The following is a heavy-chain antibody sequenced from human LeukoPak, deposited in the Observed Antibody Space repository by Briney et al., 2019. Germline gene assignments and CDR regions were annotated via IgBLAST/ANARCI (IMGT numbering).Heavy chain of an antibody. V-gene: IGHV4-38-2*02. Sequence: PSETLSLTCTVSGYSISSGYYWGWIRQPPGKGLEWIGSIYHRGSTYYNPSLKSRVTISVDTSKNQFSLKLSSVTAADTAVYYCARVIAAAGTDWFDPWGQGTLVTVSS. J-gene: IGHJ5*02. D-gene: IGHD6-13*01. CDR3: ARVIAAAGTDWFDP. CDR1: GYSISSGYY. CDR2: IYHRGST.